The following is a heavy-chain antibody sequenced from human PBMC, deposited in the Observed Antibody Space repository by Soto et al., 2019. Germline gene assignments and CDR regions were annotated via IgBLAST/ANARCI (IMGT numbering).Heavy chain of an antibody. D-gene: IGHD3-22*01. CDR1: GYTFTSYG. V-gene: IGHV1-18*04. CDR2: ISAYNGNT. Sequence: QVQLVQSGAEVKKPGASVKVSCKASGYTFTSYGISWVRRAPGQGLEWMGWISAYNGNTNYAQKLQGRVTMTTDTSTSTAYMELRSLRSDDTAVYYCARAYYYDSSGYYYLSDAFDIWGQGTMVTVSS. J-gene: IGHJ3*02. CDR3: ARAYYYDSSGYYYLSDAFDI.